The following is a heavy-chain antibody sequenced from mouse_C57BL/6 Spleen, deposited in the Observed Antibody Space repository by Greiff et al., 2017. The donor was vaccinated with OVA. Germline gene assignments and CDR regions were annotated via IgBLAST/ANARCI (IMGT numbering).Heavy chain of an antibody. J-gene: IGHJ2*01. V-gene: IGHV3-6*01. CDR2: ISYDGSN. D-gene: IGHD2-4*01. Sequence: EVQLVESGPGLVKPSQSLSLTCSVTGYSITSGYYWNWIRQFPGNKLEWMGYISYDGSNNYNPSLKNRISITRDTSKNQFFLKLNSVTTEDTATYYGARGSYDYGGDFDYWGQGTTLTVSS. CDR3: ARGSYDYGGDFDY. CDR1: GYSITSGYY.